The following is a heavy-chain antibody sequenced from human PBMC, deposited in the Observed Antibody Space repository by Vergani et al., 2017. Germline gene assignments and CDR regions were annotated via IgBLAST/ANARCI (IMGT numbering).Heavy chain of an antibody. CDR3: AKDYYDSSGYSLDY. Sequence: EVQLVESGGGLVQPGGSLRLSCAASGFTFSSYSMNWVRQAPGKGLEWVSYISSSSSTIYYADSVKGRFTISRDNSKNSLYLQMNSLITEDTALYYCAKDYYDSSGYSLDYWGQGTLVTVSS. J-gene: IGHJ4*02. V-gene: IGHV3-48*04. CDR1: GFTFSSYS. CDR2: ISSSSSTI. D-gene: IGHD3-22*01.